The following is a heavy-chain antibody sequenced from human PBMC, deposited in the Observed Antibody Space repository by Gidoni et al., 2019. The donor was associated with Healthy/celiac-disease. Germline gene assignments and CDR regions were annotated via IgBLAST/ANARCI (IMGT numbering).Heavy chain of an antibody. Sequence: QVQLQQWGSGLLKPSETLSLTCAVYGGSFSGYYWSWFRQPPGKGLEWIGEINHSGSTNYNPSLKSRVTISVDTSKNQLSLKLSSVTAADTAVYYCATSSPHRFQKSFDYGGQGTLVTVSS. J-gene: IGHJ4*02. V-gene: IGHV4-34*01. CDR3: ATSSPHRFQKSFDY. CDR2: INHSGST. CDR1: GGSFSGYY. D-gene: IGHD6-13*01.